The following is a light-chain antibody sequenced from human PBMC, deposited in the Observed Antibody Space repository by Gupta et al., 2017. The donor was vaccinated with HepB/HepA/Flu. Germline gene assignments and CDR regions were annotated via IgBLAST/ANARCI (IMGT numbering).Light chain of an antibody. Sequence: QSVLTQPPSASGTPGQRVTISCSGSSSNIGSNSVNWYQQLPGTAPKLLIYRDNQRPSGVPDRCSGSKSGTSASLAISGLQSGDEADYYCATWDDSLSGDVIFGGGTKLTVL. CDR1: SSNIGSNS. J-gene: IGLJ2*01. V-gene: IGLV1-44*01. CDR2: RDN. CDR3: ATWDDSLSGDVI.